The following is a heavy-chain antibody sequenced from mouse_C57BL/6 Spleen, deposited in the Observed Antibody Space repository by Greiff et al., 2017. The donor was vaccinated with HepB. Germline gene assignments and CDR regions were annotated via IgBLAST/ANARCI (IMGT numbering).Heavy chain of an antibody. CDR3: ARKEYDYDFYAMDN. Sequence: QVQLQQSGPELVKPGASVKISCKASGYAFSSSWMNWVKQRPGKGLEWIGRIYPGDGDTNYNGKFKGKATLTADKSSSTAYMQLSSLTSEDSAVYICARKEYDYDFYAMDNWGQGTSVTVSS. CDR2: IYPGDGDT. CDR1: GYAFSSSW. V-gene: IGHV1-82*01. D-gene: IGHD2-4*01. J-gene: IGHJ4*01.